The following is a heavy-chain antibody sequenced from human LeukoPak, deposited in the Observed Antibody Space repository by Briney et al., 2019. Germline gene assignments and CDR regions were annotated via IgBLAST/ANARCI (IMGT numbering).Heavy chain of an antibody. Sequence: GGSLRLSCAASGSTVSGNYMSWVRQAPGKGLEWVSVFYSGGSTYYADSVKGRFTISRDNSKNTLYLQMNSLRPEDTAVYYCMLPPWAAGGPWGQGTLVTVSS. J-gene: IGHJ5*02. CDR1: GSTVSGNY. CDR3: MLPPWAAGGP. V-gene: IGHV3-53*01. CDR2: FYSGGST. D-gene: IGHD6-13*01.